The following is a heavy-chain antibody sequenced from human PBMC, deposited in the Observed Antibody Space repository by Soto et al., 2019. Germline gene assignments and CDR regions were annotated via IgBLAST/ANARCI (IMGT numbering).Heavy chain of an antibody. J-gene: IGHJ4*02. D-gene: IGHD5-12*01. CDR2: ISSSSSYI. Sequence: EVQLVESGGGLVKPGGSLRLSCAASGFTFSSYSMNWVRQAPGKGLEWVSSISSSSSYIYYADSVKGRFTISRDNAKNSLYLQMNSLRAEDTAVYYCARGSDGYPGADYFDSWGQGTLVTVSS. V-gene: IGHV3-21*01. CDR1: GFTFSSYS. CDR3: ARGSDGYPGADYFDS.